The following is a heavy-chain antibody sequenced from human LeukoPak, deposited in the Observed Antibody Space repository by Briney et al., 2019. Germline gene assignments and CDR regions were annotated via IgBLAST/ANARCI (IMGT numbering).Heavy chain of an antibody. CDR1: GFTSSTYW. J-gene: IGHJ4*02. CDR2: VHQGGSEK. CDR3: TRDTGGSGSYPDF. V-gene: IGHV3-7*01. Sequence: GGSLRLSCAASGFTSSTYWMTWVRQTPGKGLEWVANVHQGGSEKYYWDSVKGRFTIFRNNAQNSLYLHMNSLRVEDTGVYYCTRDTGGSGSYPDFWGRGTLVTVSS. D-gene: IGHD1-26*01.